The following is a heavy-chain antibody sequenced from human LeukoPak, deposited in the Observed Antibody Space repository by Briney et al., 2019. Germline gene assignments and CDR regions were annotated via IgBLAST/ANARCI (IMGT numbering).Heavy chain of an antibody. J-gene: IGHJ6*03. D-gene: IGHD2-8*01. CDR2: ISFSSGTI. CDR3: ARPTGKWSDYMNV. CDR1: GFTFSEYG. Sequence: GGSLRLSYAASGFTFSEYGMHWVRQAPGKGLEWVSYISFSSGTIYSADSLQGRFTTSRDNAQNSLYLQMNSLRVEDTAVYYCARPTGKWSDYMNVWGKGTTVTVSS. V-gene: IGHV3-48*04.